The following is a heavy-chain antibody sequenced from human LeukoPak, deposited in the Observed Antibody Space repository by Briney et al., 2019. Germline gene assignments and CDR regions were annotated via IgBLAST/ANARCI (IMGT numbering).Heavy chain of an antibody. CDR2: ISAYNDYT. Sequence: GASVKVSCKASGYTFTSYGISWVRQAPGQGLEWMGWISAYNDYTNYAQKLQSRVTMTTDSSTSTAYMELRSLRSDDTAVYYCARDRYCSSTSCYSFYCDGMDVWGQGTTVTVSS. J-gene: IGHJ6*02. D-gene: IGHD2-2*01. CDR3: ARDRYCSSTSCYSFYCDGMDV. CDR1: GYTFTSYG. V-gene: IGHV1-18*01.